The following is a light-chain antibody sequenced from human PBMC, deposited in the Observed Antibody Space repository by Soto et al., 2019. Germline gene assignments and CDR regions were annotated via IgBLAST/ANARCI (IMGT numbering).Light chain of an antibody. CDR2: AAS. J-gene: IGKJ1*01. CDR3: QQSYSTPWT. CDR1: QSIRSY. V-gene: IGKV1-39*01. Sequence: DIQMTQSPSSLSASVGDRVTITCRASQSIRSYLNWYQQKPGKAPKLLIYAASNLQSGVPSRFSGSRSGTDFTLTISSLQPEDFATYYCQQSYSTPWTFGQGTKVEIK.